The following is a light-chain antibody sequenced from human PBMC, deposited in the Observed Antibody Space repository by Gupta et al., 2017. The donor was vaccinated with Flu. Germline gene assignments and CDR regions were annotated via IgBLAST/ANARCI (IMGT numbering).Light chain of an antibody. J-gene: IGKJ3*01. V-gene: IGKV3-11*01. CDR1: QSVSSY. CDR2: DAS. Sequence: RALSPGESATLSCRASQSVSSYLAWYQQKPGKAPRLLIYDASNRATGIPARFSGSGSGTDFTLTISSLEPEDFAVYYCQQRSNWPPAVTFGPWTKVDIK. CDR3: QQRSNWPPAVT.